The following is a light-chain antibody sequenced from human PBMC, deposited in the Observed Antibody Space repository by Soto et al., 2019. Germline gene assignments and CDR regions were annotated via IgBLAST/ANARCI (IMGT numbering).Light chain of an antibody. V-gene: IGKV3-15*01. J-gene: IGKJ2*02. CDR2: DAS. CDR3: QQYNDWPPGCT. CDR1: QSVSSN. Sequence: EIVMTQSPATLSVSPGEGATLSCRASQSVSSNLAWYQQKPGQAPRLLIYDASTRATDVPARFSGSGSGTEFTLTISTLPSEDFAVYYCQQYNDWPPGCTFGQGTKLEIK.